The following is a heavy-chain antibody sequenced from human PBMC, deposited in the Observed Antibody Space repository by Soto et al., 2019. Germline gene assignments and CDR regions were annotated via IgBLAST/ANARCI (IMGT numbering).Heavy chain of an antibody. CDR1: GGSISSSSYY. J-gene: IGHJ4*02. V-gene: IGHV4-39*07. Sequence: SETLSLTCTVSGGSISSSSYYWGWIRQPPGKGLEWIGSIYYSGSTYYNPSLKSRVTISVDTSKNQFSLKLSSVTAADTAVYYCASHESRVAPTVKDYWGQGTLVTVSS. CDR3: ASHESRVAPTVKDY. D-gene: IGHD4-17*01. CDR2: IYYSGST.